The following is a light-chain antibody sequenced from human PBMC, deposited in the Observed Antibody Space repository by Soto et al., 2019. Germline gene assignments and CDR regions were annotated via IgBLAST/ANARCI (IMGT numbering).Light chain of an antibody. J-gene: IGKJ5*01. V-gene: IGKV3-15*01. CDR1: QGVSTN. CDR3: QQYNNWPPFT. Sequence: EIVMTQSPATLSVSPGERAILSCRASQGVSTNLGWYQQKPGQAPRLLIFGASTRATGIPARFSGSGSGTEFTLTISSLQSEDSAVYYCQQYNNWPPFTFGQGTRLEIK. CDR2: GAS.